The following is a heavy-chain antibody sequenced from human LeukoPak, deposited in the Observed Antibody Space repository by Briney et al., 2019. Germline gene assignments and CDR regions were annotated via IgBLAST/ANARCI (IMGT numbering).Heavy chain of an antibody. V-gene: IGHV4-39*07. CDR1: GGSISSSSYY. CDR2: IYYSGST. D-gene: IGHD5/OR15-5a*01. Sequence: SETLSLTCTVSGGSISSSSYYWGWIRQPPGKGLEWIGSIYYSGSTYYNPSLKSRVTISVDTSKNQFSLKLSSVTAADTAVYYCARDHRPSVYGGVFNWFDPWGQGTLVTVSS. J-gene: IGHJ5*02. CDR3: ARDHRPSVYGGVFNWFDP.